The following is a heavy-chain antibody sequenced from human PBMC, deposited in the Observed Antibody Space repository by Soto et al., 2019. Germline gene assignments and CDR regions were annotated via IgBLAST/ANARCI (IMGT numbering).Heavy chain of an antibody. Sequence: QVQLVQSGAEVKKPGSSVKVSCKASGGTFSSYAISWVRQAPGQGLGWMGGIIPFFGTAHYAQKFQGIVTITADESTSTAYMELSSLRSEDTAVYYCARGHSEGGEANPLDYWGQGTLVTVSS. CDR2: IIPFFGTA. D-gene: IGHD7-27*01. J-gene: IGHJ4*02. CDR3: ARGHSEGGEANPLDY. CDR1: GGTFSSYA. V-gene: IGHV1-69*01.